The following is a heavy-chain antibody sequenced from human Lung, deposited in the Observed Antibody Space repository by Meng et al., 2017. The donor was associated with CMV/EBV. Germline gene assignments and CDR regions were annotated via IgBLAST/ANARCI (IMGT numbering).Heavy chain of an antibody. D-gene: IGHD2-21*01. CDR3: ARHCGGDCYPFFDY. V-gene: IGHV3-53*01. CDR1: GFSVSSNY. CDR2: IYTGGSR. Sequence: GGSLRLSCSASGFSVSSNYISWVRQAPGKGLEWVSVIYTGGSRHYAESVKGRFTISRDNSKNTVYLEMNTLRAEDTAVYYCARHCGGDCYPFFDYWGQGTXVTVDS. J-gene: IGHJ4*02.